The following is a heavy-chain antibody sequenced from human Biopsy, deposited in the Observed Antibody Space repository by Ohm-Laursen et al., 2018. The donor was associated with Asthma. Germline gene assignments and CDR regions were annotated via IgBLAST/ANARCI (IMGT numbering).Heavy chain of an antibody. CDR2: INPNSGGT. J-gene: IGHJ5*02. D-gene: IGHD6-13*01. V-gene: IGHV1-2*06. CDR3: ARGQKSAGDRWFDP. Sequence: ASVKVSCKASGYTFIGCHIHWMRQAPGQGLEWMGRINPNSGGTNYAQKFQGRVTMTRDTSISTAYMEVSRLRSDDTAVYYCARGQKSAGDRWFDPGDQGTLVTVSS. CDR1: GYTFIGCH.